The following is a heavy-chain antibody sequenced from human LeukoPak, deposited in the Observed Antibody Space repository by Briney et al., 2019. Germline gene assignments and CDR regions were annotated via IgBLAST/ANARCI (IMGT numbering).Heavy chain of an antibody. J-gene: IGHJ4*02. CDR2: IYYSGST. Sequence: PSETLSLTCTVSGGSLTNYYWSWIRQPPGKGLEWIGYIYYSGSTDYNPSLKSRVTMSVDTSKNQFSLKLNSVTPADTAVYYCARGGQGMFRGDYSGHWGRGALVTVSS. CDR1: GGSLTNYY. CDR3: ARGGQGMFRGDYSGH. V-gene: IGHV4-59*01. D-gene: IGHD3-10*01.